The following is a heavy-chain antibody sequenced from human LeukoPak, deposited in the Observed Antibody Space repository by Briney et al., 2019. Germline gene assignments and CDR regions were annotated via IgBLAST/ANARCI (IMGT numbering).Heavy chain of an antibody. CDR1: GGSISSYY. Sequence: SETLSLTCTISGGSISSYYWSWIRQPPWKGLEWIGDIYYSGSIKYNPSLKSRVTMSVDTSKNQFSLKLSSVTAADTAIYYCARENPSGYYNRPIDYWGQGTLVTVSS. CDR3: ARENPSGYYNRPIDY. V-gene: IGHV4-59*01. J-gene: IGHJ4*02. CDR2: IYYSGSI. D-gene: IGHD3-22*01.